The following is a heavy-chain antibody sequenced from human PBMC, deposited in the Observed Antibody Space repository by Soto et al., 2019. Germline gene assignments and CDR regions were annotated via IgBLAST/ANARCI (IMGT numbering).Heavy chain of an antibody. CDR1: GGSISSSSYY. D-gene: IGHD6-13*01. J-gene: IGHJ6*02. CDR2: IYYSGST. Sequence: SETLSLTCTVSGGSISSSSYYWGWIRQPPGKGLEWIGSIYYSGSTYYNPSLKSRVTISVDTSKNQFSLKLSSVTAADTAVYNCARQVAAAGINYYYYGMDVWGQGTTVTVSS. CDR3: ARQVAAAGINYYYYGMDV. V-gene: IGHV4-39*01.